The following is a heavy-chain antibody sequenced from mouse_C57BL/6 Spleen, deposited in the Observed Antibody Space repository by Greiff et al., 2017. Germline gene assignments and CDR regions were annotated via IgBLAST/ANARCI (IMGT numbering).Heavy chain of an antibody. Sequence: VQLKESGAELVKPGASVKISCKASGYAFSSYWMNWVKQRPGKGLEWIGQIYPGDGDTNYNGKFKGKATLTADKSSSTAYMQLSSLTSEDSAVXFCARRGSYDGYYPWYFDVWGTGTTVTVSS. D-gene: IGHD2-3*01. V-gene: IGHV1-80*01. J-gene: IGHJ1*03. CDR3: ARRGSYDGYYPWYFDV. CDR1: GYAFSSYW. CDR2: IYPGDGDT.